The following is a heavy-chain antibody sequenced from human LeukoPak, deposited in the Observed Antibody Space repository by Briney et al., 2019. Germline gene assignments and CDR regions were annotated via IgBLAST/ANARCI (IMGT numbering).Heavy chain of an antibody. CDR2: IYYSGST. D-gene: IGHD3-22*01. Sequence: SETLSLTCTVSGGSISSGGYYWSWIRQHPGKGLEWIGYIYYSGSTYYNPSLKSRVTISVDTSKNQSSLKLSSVTAADTAVYYCARGQYYYDSSGFDYWGQGTLVTVSS. V-gene: IGHV4-31*03. CDR3: ARGQYYYDSSGFDY. J-gene: IGHJ4*02. CDR1: GGSISSGGYY.